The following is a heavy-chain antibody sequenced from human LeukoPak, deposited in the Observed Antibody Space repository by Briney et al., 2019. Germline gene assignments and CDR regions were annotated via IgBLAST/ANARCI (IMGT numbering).Heavy chain of an antibody. Sequence: PGRSLRLSCAASGFTFDDYAMHWVRQAPGKGLEWVSGISWNSGSIGYADSVKGRFTISRDNAKNSLYLQMNSLRAEDTALYYCAKDVGATGVYYYYYGMDVWGQGTTVTVSS. CDR2: ISWNSGSI. CDR1: GFTFDDYA. CDR3: AKDVGATGVYYYYYGMDV. D-gene: IGHD1-26*01. V-gene: IGHV3-9*01. J-gene: IGHJ6*02.